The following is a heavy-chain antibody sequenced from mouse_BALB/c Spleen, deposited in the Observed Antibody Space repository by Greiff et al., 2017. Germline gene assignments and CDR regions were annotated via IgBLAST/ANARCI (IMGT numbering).Heavy chain of an antibody. CDR3: ARVYYGSSSYYAMDY. J-gene: IGHJ4*01. CDR2: IWGDGST. Sequence: VQLKQSGPGLVAPSQSLSITCTVSGFSLTGYGVNWVRQPPGKGLEWLGMIWGDGSTDYNSALKSRLSISKDNSKSQVFLKMNSLQTDDTARYYCARVYYGSSSYYAMDYWGQGTSVTVSS. V-gene: IGHV2-6-7*01. CDR1: GFSLTGYG. D-gene: IGHD1-1*01.